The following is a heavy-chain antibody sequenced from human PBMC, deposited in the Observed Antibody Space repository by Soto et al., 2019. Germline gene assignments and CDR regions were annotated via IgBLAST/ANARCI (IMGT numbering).Heavy chain of an antibody. D-gene: IGHD1-7*01. V-gene: IGHV1-18*01. J-gene: IGHJ6*03. Sequence: GASVKVSCKASGYTFTSYGISWVRQAPGQGLEWMGWISAYNGNTNYAQKLQGRVTMTTDTSTSTAYMELRSLRSDDTAVYYCARDALTGTTYYYYYYMDVWGKGTTVTVS. CDR1: GYTFTSYG. CDR2: ISAYNGNT. CDR3: ARDALTGTTYYYYYYMDV.